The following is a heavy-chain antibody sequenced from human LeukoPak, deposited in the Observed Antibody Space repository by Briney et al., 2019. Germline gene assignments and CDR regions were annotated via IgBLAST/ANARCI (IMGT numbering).Heavy chain of an antibody. V-gene: IGHV1-8*01. Sequence: ASVKVSCKASGYTFINYDINWVRQATGQGLEWMGWMNPNSGNTGYAQKFHGRVTMTRNASINTAYMELSSLRSDDTAVYYCARTLQDSWGQGTLVTVSS. CDR1: GYTFINYD. CDR2: MNPNSGNT. J-gene: IGHJ4*02. CDR3: ARTLQDS. D-gene: IGHD1-1*01.